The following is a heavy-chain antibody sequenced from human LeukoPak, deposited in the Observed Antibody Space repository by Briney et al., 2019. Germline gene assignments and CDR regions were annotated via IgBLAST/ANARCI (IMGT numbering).Heavy chain of an antibody. V-gene: IGHV3-21*01. CDR3: ATTYYYGSRGFDP. D-gene: IGHD3-10*01. CDR1: GFTFSSYS. CDR2: ISSSSYI. J-gene: IGHJ5*02. Sequence: PGGSLRLSCAASGFTFSSYSMNWVRQAPGKGLEWVSSISSSSYIYYADSVKGRFTISRDNAKNSLYLQMNSLRAEDTAVYYCATTYYYGSRGFDPWGQGTLVTFSS.